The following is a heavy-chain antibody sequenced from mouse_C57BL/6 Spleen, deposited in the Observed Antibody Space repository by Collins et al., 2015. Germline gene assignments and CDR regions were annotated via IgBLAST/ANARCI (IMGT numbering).Heavy chain of an antibody. CDR3: ASLYYDYDEAWFAY. CDR1: GFTFSSYG. J-gene: IGHJ3*01. V-gene: IGHV5-6*01. CDR2: ISSGGSYT. D-gene: IGHD2-4*01. Sequence: EVQLVESGGDLVKPGGSLKLSCAASGFTFSSYGMSWVRQTPDKRLEWVATISSGGSYTYYPDSVKGRFTISRDNAKNTLYLQMSSLKSEDTAMYYCASLYYDYDEAWFAYWGQGTLVTVSA.